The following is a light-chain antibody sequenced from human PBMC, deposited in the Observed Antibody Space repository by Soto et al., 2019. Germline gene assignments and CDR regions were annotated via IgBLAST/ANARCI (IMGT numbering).Light chain of an antibody. CDR1: QSVSSSY. CDR2: RAS. CDR3: QQFNHWPAIT. Sequence: EIVLTQSPGTLSLSPGERATLSCRAIQSVSSSYLAWYQQKPGQAPRLLVYRASTRAAGVPARFSGSGSGTEFTLTISSLQSEDFAVYYCQQFNHWPAITFGQGTRLEI. V-gene: IGKV3-15*01. J-gene: IGKJ5*01.